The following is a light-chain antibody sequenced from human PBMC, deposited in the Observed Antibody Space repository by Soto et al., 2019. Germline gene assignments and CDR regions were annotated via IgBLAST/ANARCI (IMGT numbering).Light chain of an antibody. J-gene: IGKJ3*01. CDR1: QSISSN. CDR3: QQFQDWPMT. CDR2: GAS. Sequence: EIVMTQSPATLSVSPGERATLSCRASQSISSNLAWYQQKPGQAPRLLISGASTRATGIPARFSGSGSGTDFTLTISSLPFEDFAVYYCQQFQDWPMTFGPGTKVDIK. V-gene: IGKV3-15*01.